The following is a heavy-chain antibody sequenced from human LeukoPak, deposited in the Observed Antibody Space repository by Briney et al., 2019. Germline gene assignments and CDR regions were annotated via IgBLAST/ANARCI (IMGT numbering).Heavy chain of an antibody. J-gene: IGHJ3*01. CDR1: DVTFKDTW. D-gene: IGHD1-26*01. Sequence: GSLRRSCEESDVTFKDTWMNLVRGVPGKGIGSVVNIKPDGSEAYYVDSVEGRFTISRDNVRDSLYLQMNSLRVDDTAVYYCARPGVAGGAFDVWGRGTGVTVSS. CDR3: ARPGVAGGAFDV. CDR2: IKPDGSEA. V-gene: IGHV3-7*02.